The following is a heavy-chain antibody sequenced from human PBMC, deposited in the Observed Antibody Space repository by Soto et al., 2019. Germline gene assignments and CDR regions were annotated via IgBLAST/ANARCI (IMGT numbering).Heavy chain of an antibody. J-gene: IGHJ4*02. CDR2: IYHSGST. CDR1: GASISSGGNS. V-gene: IGHV4-30-2*01. D-gene: IGHD5-12*01. Sequence: QLQLRESGSGLVKPSQTLSLTCTVSGASISSGGNSWNWIRRPPGKALEWIGYIYHSGSTYYNPSLRGRVSISASRPKNQIPLRLRSVPAADTAVYYCARGGYSGYDFNFDHWGQGTLVTVSS. CDR3: ARGGYSGYDFNFDH.